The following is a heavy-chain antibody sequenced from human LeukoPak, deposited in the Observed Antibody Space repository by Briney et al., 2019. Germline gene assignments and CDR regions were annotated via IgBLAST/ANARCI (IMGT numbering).Heavy chain of an antibody. CDR1: GYSISSSYY. J-gene: IGHJ4*02. Sequence: SETLSLTCTVSGYSISSSYYWGWIRQPPGKGLEWIGGIYHSGSTFYNPSLKSRVTISVDTSKNQFSLKLSSVTAADTAMYYCARRRYDASGYYPSRGRYFDYWGQGTLATVSS. V-gene: IGHV4-38-2*02. D-gene: IGHD3-22*01. CDR2: IYHSGST. CDR3: ARRRYDASGYYPSRGRYFDY.